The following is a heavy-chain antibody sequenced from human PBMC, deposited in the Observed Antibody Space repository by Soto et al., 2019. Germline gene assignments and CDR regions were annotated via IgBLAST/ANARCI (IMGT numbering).Heavy chain of an antibody. CDR3: AKSIHIDYGDPSFDY. D-gene: IGHD4-17*01. V-gene: IGHV3-30*18. CDR2: ISYDGSNK. J-gene: IGHJ4*02. CDR1: GFTFSSYG. Sequence: QVQLVESGGGVVQPGRSLRLSCAASGFTFSSYGMHWVRQAPGKGLEWVAVISYDGSNKYYPDSVKGRFTISRDNSKNTLYPQMNSLTAEGTAVYYCAKSIHIDYGDPSFDYWGQGSLVTVSS.